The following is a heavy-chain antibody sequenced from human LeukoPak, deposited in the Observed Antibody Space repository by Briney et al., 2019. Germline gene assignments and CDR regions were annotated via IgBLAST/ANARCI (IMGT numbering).Heavy chain of an antibody. CDR3: AGARIMGAGDI. CDR2: IYYSGST. Sequence: SETLSLTCTVSGGSISSYYWSWIRQPPGKGLEWIGYIYYSGSTNYNPSLKSRVTISVDTSKNKFSLKLSSVTAADTAVYYCAGARIMGAGDIWGQGTMVTVSS. J-gene: IGHJ3*02. V-gene: IGHV4-59*01. D-gene: IGHD1-26*01. CDR1: GGSISSYY.